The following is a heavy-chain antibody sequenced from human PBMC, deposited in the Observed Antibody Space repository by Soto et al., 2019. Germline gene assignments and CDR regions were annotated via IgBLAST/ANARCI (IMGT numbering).Heavy chain of an antibody. V-gene: IGHV4-39*01. CDR3: ARRLSRGWFDP. Sequence: PSETLSLTCTVSGGSISSSSYYWGWIRQPPGKGLEWIGSIYYSGSTYYNPSLKSRVTISVDTSKNQFSLKLSSVTAADTAVYYCARRLSRGWFDPWGQGTLVTVSS. D-gene: IGHD2-2*01. J-gene: IGHJ5*02. CDR1: GGSISSSSYY. CDR2: IYYSGST.